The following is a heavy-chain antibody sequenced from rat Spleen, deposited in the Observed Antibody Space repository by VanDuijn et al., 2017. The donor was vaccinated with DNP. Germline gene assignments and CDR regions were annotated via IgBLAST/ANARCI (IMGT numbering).Heavy chain of an antibody. D-gene: IGHD1-1*01. V-gene: IGHV3-1*01. CDR1: GHSITSNY. Sequence: EVQLQESGPGLVKPSQSLSLTCSVTGHSITSNYWGWIRKFPGNKMEWIGHISYSGSTGYNPSLKSRISITRDTSKNQYFLQLHSVTTEDTATYYCATETNYYSGDVGYFDYWGQGLIVTVSS. J-gene: IGHJ2*01. CDR3: ATETNYYSGDVGYFDY. CDR2: ISYSGST.